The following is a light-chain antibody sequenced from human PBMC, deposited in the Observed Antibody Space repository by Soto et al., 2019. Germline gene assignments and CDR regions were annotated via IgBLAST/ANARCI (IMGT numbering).Light chain of an antibody. Sequence: QSALTQPASVSGSPGQSITISCTGTSGDVGGYDYVSWYQQHPGKAPKLIIYEVSNRPSGVSNRFSGSKSGNTASLTISGLQAEDEADYYCSSYTSSTTLPDVFGTGTKLTVL. J-gene: IGLJ1*01. CDR1: SGDVGGYDY. CDR2: EVS. V-gene: IGLV2-14*01. CDR3: SSYTSSTTLPDV.